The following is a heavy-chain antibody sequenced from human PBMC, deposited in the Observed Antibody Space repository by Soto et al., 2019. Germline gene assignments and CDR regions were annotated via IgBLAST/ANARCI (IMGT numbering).Heavy chain of an antibody. V-gene: IGHV4-31*03. CDR1: GDSISSVGYY. CDR2: IFYSGST. D-gene: IGHD6-6*01. CDR3: ARSMALRRFGFDF. Sequence: PSETLSLTCTVSGDSISSVGYYWTWIRQHPGKGLEWIGYIFYSGSTYYNPSLQSRIIISVDTSKNQFSLKLRSVTAADTAIYYCARSMALRRFGFDFWGQGTLVTVSS. J-gene: IGHJ4*02.